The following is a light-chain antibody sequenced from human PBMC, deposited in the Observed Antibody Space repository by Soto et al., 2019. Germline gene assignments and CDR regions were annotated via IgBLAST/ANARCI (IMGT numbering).Light chain of an antibody. CDR3: QQYSISST. CDR1: QTIRFNN. J-gene: IGKJ4*01. V-gene: IGKV3-20*01. CDR2: GSF. Sequence: EIVLTQSPGTLSLSPGERATLSCRASQTIRFNNLAWYQQKAGQAPRLLIYGSFNRATGLPDRFSGYGSGADFTLIISRVEPEDSAVYYCQQYSISSTFGGGTKVDI.